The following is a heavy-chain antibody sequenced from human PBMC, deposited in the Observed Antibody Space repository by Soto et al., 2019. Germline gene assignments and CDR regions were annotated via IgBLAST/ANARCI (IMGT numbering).Heavy chain of an antibody. J-gene: IGHJ3*02. D-gene: IGHD2-15*01. CDR1: GFTFSSYA. Sequence: QVQLVESGGGVVQPGRSLRLSCAASGFTFSSYAMHWVRQAPGKGLEWVAVISYDGSNKYYADSVKGRFTISRDNSKNTLYLQMNSLRAEDTAVYYCARPPCSGGSCYYAFDIWGLGTMVTVSS. CDR2: ISYDGSNK. V-gene: IGHV3-30-3*01. CDR3: ARPPCSGGSCYYAFDI.